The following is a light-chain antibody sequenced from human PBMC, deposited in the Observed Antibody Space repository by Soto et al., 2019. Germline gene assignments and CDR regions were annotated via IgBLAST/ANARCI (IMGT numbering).Light chain of an antibody. CDR3: QQSDSTPYT. Sequence: DIQMTQPPSSLSASVGDRVNITCRASQSISSSLNWYQQKPGKAPRLLIYAASSLQSDVPSRFSGGGSGTDFTLTIRSLQPEDFATYSCQQSDSTPYTFGQGTKLEIK. J-gene: IGKJ2*01. V-gene: IGKV1-39*01. CDR2: AAS. CDR1: QSISSS.